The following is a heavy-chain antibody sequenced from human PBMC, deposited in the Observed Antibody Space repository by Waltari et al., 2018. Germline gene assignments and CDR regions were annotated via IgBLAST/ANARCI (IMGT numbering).Heavy chain of an antibody. V-gene: IGHV5-10-1*01. CDR3: ARTIVQGQYYMDV. CDR2: IDCSDSYT. Sequence: EVQLVQSGAEVGKPGESLRIACQASGYSFTTSWITWVRQVPGKGLEWMGRIDCSDSYTNYSPSFQGHVALSVDESISTAYLQWSSLKASDTAIYYCARTIVQGQYYMDVRGKGTMVTVSS. J-gene: IGHJ6*03. CDR1: GYSFTTSW. D-gene: IGHD3-22*01.